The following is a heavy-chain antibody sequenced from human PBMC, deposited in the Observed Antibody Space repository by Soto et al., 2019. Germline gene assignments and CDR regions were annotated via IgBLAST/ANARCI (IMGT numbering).Heavy chain of an antibody. CDR3: ARDILSVGPRANDAFDV. Sequence: QVQLVQSGAEVRKPGASVNISCRASGFSFSDNLINWVRQAPGQSLEWMGWINPENGNTRYSQTFQGRVTISRHSSASTAYVEVRDLTSEDTAGYYCARDILSVGPRANDAFDVWGQGTMVTVSS. CDR1: GFSFSDNL. D-gene: IGHD2-8*02. V-gene: IGHV1-3*01. CDR2: INPENGNT. J-gene: IGHJ3*01.